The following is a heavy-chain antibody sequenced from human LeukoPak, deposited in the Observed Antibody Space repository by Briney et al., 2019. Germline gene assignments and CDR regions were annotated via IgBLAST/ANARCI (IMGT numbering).Heavy chain of an antibody. CDR2: ISAYNGNT. V-gene: IGHV1-18*01. D-gene: IGHD3-22*01. J-gene: IGHJ4*02. Sequence: ASVKVSCKASGGTFSSYAVSWVRLTPGQGLEWMGWISAYNGNTNYAQKLQGRVTMTTDTSTSTAYMELRSLRSDDTAVYYCARVDSGYDSSGYYIDYWGQGTLVTVSS. CDR3: ARVDSGYDSSGYYIDY. CDR1: GGTFSSYA.